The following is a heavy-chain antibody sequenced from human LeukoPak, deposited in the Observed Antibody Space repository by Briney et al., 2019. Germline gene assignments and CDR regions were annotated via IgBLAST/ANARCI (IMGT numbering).Heavy chain of an antibody. CDR2: MYYSGST. CDR1: GGSISSSSYY. J-gene: IGHJ5*02. D-gene: IGHD3-10*01. V-gene: IGHV4-39*01. Sequence: PSEALSLTCTVSGGSISSSSYYWGWIRQPPGKGLEWIGSMYYSGSTSYNPSLKSRVTISVDTSKNQFSLKLSSVTAADTAVYHCARHRYYYGSGRRWFYPWGQGTLVTVSS. CDR3: ARHRYYYGSGRRWFYP.